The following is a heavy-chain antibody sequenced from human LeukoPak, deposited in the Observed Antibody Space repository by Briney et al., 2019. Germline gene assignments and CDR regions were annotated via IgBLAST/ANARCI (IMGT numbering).Heavy chain of an antibody. CDR3: ATRGYYFDY. J-gene: IGHJ4*02. CDR2: TYHSGST. CDR1: GYSISSGYY. Sequence: SETLSLTCTVSGYSISSGYYWGWIRPPPGKGREWIGSTYHSGSTYYNPSLKSRVTISVDTSKNQFSLKLSSVTAADTAVYYCATRGYYFDYWGQGTLVTVSS. V-gene: IGHV4-38-2*02.